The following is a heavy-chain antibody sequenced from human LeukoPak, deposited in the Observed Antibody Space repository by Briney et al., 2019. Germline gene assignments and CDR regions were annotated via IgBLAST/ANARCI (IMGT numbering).Heavy chain of an antibody. CDR2: TYYRSKWYN. D-gene: IGHD5-12*01. Sequence: SQTLSLTCAISGDSVSSNSAAWNWIRQSPSRGLEWLGRTYYRSKWYNDYAASVKSRITINPDTSKNQFSLQLNSVTPEDTAVYYCARDISTIVDIVATILDYWGQGTLVTVSS. CDR3: ARDISTIVDIVATILDY. CDR1: GDSVSSNSAA. J-gene: IGHJ4*02. V-gene: IGHV6-1*01.